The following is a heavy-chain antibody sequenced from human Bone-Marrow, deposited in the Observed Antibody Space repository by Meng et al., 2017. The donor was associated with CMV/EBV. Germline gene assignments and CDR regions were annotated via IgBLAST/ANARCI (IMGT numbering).Heavy chain of an antibody. J-gene: IGHJ6*02. Sequence: GESLKISCEASGFAFSDHYMEWVRQAAGKRLEWIGRSRNKANTYTTVNAASVEGRFTNSRDESKNSMYLQMNSLKAEDTAVYYCSRGPAGTYTAGNTVYFYPMDVWGQGTTVTVSS. CDR3: SRGPAGTYTAGNTVYFYPMDV. CDR1: GFAFSDHY. V-gene: IGHV3-72*01. D-gene: IGHD3-10*01. CDR2: SRNKANTYTT.